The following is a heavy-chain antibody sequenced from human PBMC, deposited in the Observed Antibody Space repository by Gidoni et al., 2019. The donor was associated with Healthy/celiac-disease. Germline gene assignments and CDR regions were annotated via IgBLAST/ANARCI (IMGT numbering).Heavy chain of an antibody. CDR3: AAAGYDSSGYYYSSYGMDV. CDR1: GFTFSSYA. J-gene: IGHJ6*02. Sequence: QVQLVESGGGVVQPGRSLRLSCAASGFTFSSYAMHWVRQAPGKGLEWVAVISYDGSNKYYADSVKGRFTISRDNSKNTLYLQMNSLRAEDTAVYYCAAAGYDSSGYYYSSYGMDVWGQGTTVTVSS. V-gene: IGHV3-30-3*01. CDR2: ISYDGSNK. D-gene: IGHD3-22*01.